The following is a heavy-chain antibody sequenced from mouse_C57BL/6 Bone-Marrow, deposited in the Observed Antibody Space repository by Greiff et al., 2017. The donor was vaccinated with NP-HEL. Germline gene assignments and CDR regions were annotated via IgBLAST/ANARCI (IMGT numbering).Heavy chain of an antibody. CDR3: ARTGRSYAMDY. V-gene: IGHV1-85*01. J-gene: IGHJ4*01. Sequence: VHLVESGPELVKPGASVKLSCKASGYTFTSYDINWVKQRPGQGLEWIGWIYPRDGSTKYNEKFKGKATLTVDTSSSTAYMELHSLTSEDSAVYFCARTGRSYAMDYWGQGTSVTVSS. CDR1: GYTFTSYD. D-gene: IGHD4-1*01. CDR2: IYPRDGST.